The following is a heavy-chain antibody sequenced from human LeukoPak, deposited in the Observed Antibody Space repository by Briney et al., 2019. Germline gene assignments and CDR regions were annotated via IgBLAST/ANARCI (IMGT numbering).Heavy chain of an antibody. J-gene: IGHJ4*02. CDR3: TPTRTEDY. D-gene: IGHD4-11*01. Sequence: GGSLRLSCAASGFTFSGSAMQWVRQASGKGLEWVGRIRSKANSYATAYAASVKGRFTISRDDSKNTAYLQMNSLKTEDTAVYYCTPTRTEDYWGQGTLVTVSS. CDR2: IRSKANSYAT. V-gene: IGHV3-73*01. CDR1: GFTFSGSA.